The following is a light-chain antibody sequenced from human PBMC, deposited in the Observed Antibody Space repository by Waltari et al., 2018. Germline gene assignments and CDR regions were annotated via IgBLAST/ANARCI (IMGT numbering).Light chain of an antibody. Sequence: QLVLTQSPSASASLGASVKLTCPLSSGHSTNVIAWLQKRPENGPRYLMKVYSDGSHNKGDEIPDRFSGSSSGAERYLTISSLQSEDEADYYCQTGGHGTWVFGGGTKLTVL. CDR3: QTGGHGTWV. J-gene: IGLJ3*02. CDR2: VYSDGSH. V-gene: IGLV4-69*01. CDR1: SGHSTNV.